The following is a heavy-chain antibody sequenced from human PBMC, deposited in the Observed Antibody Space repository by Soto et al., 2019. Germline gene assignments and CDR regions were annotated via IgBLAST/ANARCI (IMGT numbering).Heavy chain of an antibody. CDR1: GFTFDDYA. CDR2: ISWNSGSI. J-gene: IGHJ6*02. CDR3: AKDMGGYCSGGSCYSYVYYYGMDV. V-gene: IGHV3-9*01. D-gene: IGHD2-15*01. Sequence: VQLVESGGGLVQPGRSLRLSCAASGFTFDDYAMHWVRQAPGKGLEWVSGISWNSGSIGYADSVKGRFTISRDNAKNSLYLQMNSLRAEDTALYYCAKDMGGYCSGGSCYSYVYYYGMDVWGQGTTVTVSS.